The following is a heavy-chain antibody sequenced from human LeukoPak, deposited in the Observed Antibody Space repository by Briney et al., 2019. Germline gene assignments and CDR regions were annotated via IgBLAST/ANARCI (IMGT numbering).Heavy chain of an antibody. Sequence: EASVKGSCKASGYTFTGYYIYWVRQDPGQGPEWMGWINPDSGGTKYAQKFQGRVTMTRDTSITTAYMELSTLISDDTAVYYCAGSFTSSWDRPPHYWGQGTLVTVSS. D-gene: IGHD6-13*01. J-gene: IGHJ4*02. CDR1: GYTFTGYY. CDR2: INPDSGGT. CDR3: AGSFTSSWDRPPHY. V-gene: IGHV1-2*02.